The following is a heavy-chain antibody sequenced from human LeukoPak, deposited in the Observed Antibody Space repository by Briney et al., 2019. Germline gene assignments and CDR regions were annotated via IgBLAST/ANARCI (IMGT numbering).Heavy chain of an antibody. CDR1: GFTFSSYG. D-gene: IGHD2-2*01. CDR3: AKVTEDIVVVPAAMVMSGGLDP. V-gene: IGHV3-30*18. Sequence: GGSLRLSCAASGFTFSSYGMHWVRQAPGKGLEWVAVISYDGSNKYYADSVKGRFTISRDNSKNTLYLQMNSLRAEDTAVYYCAKVTEDIVVVPAAMVMSGGLDPWGQGTLVTVSS. J-gene: IGHJ5*02. CDR2: ISYDGSNK.